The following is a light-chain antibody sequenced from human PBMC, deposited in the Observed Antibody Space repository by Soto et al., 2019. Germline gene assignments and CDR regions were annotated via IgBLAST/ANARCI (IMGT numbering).Light chain of an antibody. J-gene: IGKJ1*01. V-gene: IGKV3D-15*01. Sequence: EIVMTQSPVSLSLSPGERATLTCRASQSVSRNLAWYQQKPGQAPRLLIYDASTRATGIPARFSGSGSGTEFTLTITSLQSEDFAVFYCQQYNNWPPITFGQGTKVDIK. CDR2: DAS. CDR3: QQYNNWPPIT. CDR1: QSVSRN.